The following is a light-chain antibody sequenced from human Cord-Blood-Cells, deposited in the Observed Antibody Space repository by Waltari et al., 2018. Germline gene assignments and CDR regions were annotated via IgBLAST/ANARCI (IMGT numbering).Light chain of an antibody. V-gene: IGLV2-8*01. CDR2: EVS. Sequence: QSALTQPPSASGPPGQSVTISCTGTSSDVGGSNYGSWYQQHPGKAPNLMIYEVSKRPSGVPDRFSGSKSGNTASLTVSGLQAEDEADYYCSSYAGSNNWVFGGGTKLTVL. CDR3: SSYAGSNNWV. J-gene: IGLJ3*02. CDR1: SSDVGGSNY.